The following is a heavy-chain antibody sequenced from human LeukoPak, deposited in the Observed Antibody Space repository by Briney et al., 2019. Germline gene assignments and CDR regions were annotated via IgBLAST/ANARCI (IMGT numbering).Heavy chain of an antibody. CDR1: GFTFSSYS. Sequence: GGSLRLSCAASGFTFSSYSMNWVRQAPGKGLEWVSSITSSSSNIYYADSVKGGFTISRDNAKNSLYLQMNSLRAEDTAVYYCARGGGSSWYNFDYWGQGTLVTVSS. CDR3: ARGGGSSWYNFDY. D-gene: IGHD6-13*01. J-gene: IGHJ4*02. CDR2: ITSSSSNI. V-gene: IGHV3-21*01.